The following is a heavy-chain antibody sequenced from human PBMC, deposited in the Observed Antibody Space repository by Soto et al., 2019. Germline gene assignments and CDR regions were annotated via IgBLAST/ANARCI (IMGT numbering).Heavy chain of an antibody. CDR1: GGTLSSYA. Sequence: QVQLVQSGAEVKKPGSSVKVSCKAPGGTLSSYAINWVRQAPGQGLEWMGGIIPIFGSANYAPKFQGRVTISAEESTSTAYMEVSSLRSEDTAVYYCAGTREIPYYHGMDVWGGGTTGTVSS. CDR3: AGTREIPYYHGMDV. V-gene: IGHV1-69*01. D-gene: IGHD2-2*02. J-gene: IGHJ6*04. CDR2: IIPIFGSA.